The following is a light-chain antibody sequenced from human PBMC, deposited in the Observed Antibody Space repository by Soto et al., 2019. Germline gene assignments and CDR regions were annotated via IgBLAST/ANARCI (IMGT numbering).Light chain of an antibody. V-gene: IGLV2-8*01. CDR2: EVT. CDR3: CSFAGGTNLV. Sequence: QSALIQPPSASGSPGQSVTISCTGTRRDIGGYDLVSWYQQHPGKAPKLLISEVTKRPSGVPDRFSGSKSGNTASLTISGLQSDDEADYYGCSFAGGTNLVFGTGRKGTVL. CDR1: RRDIGGYDL. J-gene: IGLJ1*01.